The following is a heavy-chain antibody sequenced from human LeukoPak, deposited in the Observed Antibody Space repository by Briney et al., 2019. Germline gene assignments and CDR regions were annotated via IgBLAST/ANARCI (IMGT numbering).Heavy chain of an antibody. CDR3: ARVRKGFGEADF. D-gene: IGHD3-10*01. CDR2: IIPIFGTA. Sequence: SVKVSCKASGGTFSSYAISWVRQAPGQGLEWMGRIIPIFGTANYAQKFQGRVTITTDESTSTAYMELSSLRSEDTAVYYCARVRKGFGEADFWGQGTLVTVSS. V-gene: IGHV1-69*05. J-gene: IGHJ4*02. CDR1: GGTFSSYA.